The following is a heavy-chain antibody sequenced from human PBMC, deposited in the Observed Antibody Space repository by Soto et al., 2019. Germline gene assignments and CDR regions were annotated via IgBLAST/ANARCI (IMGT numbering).Heavy chain of an antibody. CDR3: AKFLSANGMVDYYYYGMDV. CDR1: GFTFSSYG. D-gene: IGHD2-8*01. Sequence: QVQLVESGGGVVQPGRSLRLSCAASGFTFSSYGMHWVRQAPGKGLEWVAVISYDGSNKYYADSVKGRFTISRDNSKNTLYLQMNSLRAEDTAVYYCAKFLSANGMVDYYYYGMDVWGQGTTVTVSS. V-gene: IGHV3-30*18. J-gene: IGHJ6*02. CDR2: ISYDGSNK.